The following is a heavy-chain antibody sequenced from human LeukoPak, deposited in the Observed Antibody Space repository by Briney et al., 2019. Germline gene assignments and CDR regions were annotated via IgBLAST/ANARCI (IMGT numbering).Heavy chain of an antibody. Sequence: GGSLRLSCAASGFSASSNYMSWVRQAPGKGLEWVAAIYSGGSTYYADSVKGRFTISRHNSENTLYLQMNSLRPEDTALYYCAGTYGIGWYGDWGQGTLVTVSS. J-gene: IGHJ4*02. CDR1: GFSASSNY. CDR3: AGTYGIGWYGD. CDR2: IYSGGST. D-gene: IGHD6-19*01. V-gene: IGHV3-53*04.